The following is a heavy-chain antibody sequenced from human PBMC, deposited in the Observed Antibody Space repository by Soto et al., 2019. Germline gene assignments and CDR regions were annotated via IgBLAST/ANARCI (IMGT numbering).Heavy chain of an antibody. CDR3: ARGPLVVLNYFES. CDR1: GGTFSSYT. V-gene: IGHV1-69*02. J-gene: IGHJ4*02. CDR2: IIPILGIA. Sequence: SVKVSCKASGGTFSSYTISWVRQAPGQGLEWMGRIIPILGIANYAQKFQARLTISADKSTSTAYMELSSLTSDDTAMYFCARGPLVVLNYFESWGQGTLVTVSS.